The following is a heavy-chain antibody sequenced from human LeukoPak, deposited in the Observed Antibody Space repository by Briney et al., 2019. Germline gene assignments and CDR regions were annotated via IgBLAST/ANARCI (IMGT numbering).Heavy chain of an antibody. CDR1: GYTFTGYY. D-gene: IGHD6-19*01. V-gene: IGHV1-2*02. CDR3: ASSSSGWKFDY. CDR2: INPNSGGT. Sequence: ASVKVSCKASGYTFTGYYMHWVRQAPGQGLEWMGWINPNSGGTSYAQKFQGRVTMTRDTSISTAYMELSRLRSDDTAVYYCASSSSGWKFDYWGQGTLVTVSS. J-gene: IGHJ4*02.